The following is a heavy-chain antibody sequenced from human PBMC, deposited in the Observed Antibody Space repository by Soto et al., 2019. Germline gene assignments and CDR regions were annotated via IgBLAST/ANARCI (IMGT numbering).Heavy chain of an antibody. CDR1: GFTFSSYE. Sequence: EVQLVESGGGLVQPGGSLRLSCAASGFTFSSYEMNWVRQAPGKGLEWVSYISSSGSTIYYADSVKGRFTISRDNAKNSLYLQMNSLRAEDTAVYYWARERGYYDSSGYPGYYYGMDVWGQGTTVTVSS. CDR2: ISSSGSTI. D-gene: IGHD3-22*01. V-gene: IGHV3-48*03. J-gene: IGHJ6*02. CDR3: ARERGYYDSSGYPGYYYGMDV.